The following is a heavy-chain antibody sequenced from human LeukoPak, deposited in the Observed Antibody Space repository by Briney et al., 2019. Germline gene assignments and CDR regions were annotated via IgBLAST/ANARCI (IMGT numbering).Heavy chain of an antibody. J-gene: IGHJ4*02. CDR1: GFAFSSYA. D-gene: IGHD2-15*01. CDR2: ISGSGAGT. CDR3: AKDRRGYCSDGSFLSNFYF. V-gene: IGHV3-23*01. Sequence: PGGSLRLSCAASGFAFSSYAMTWVRQAPGKGLEWVSLISGSGAGTYYADSVKGRFTVSRDQSKKTLNLQMNSLRVEDAAVYYCAKDRRGYCSDGSFLSNFYFLGQGTLVTVSS.